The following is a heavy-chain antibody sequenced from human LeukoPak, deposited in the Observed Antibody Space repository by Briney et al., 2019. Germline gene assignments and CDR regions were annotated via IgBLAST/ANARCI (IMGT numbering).Heavy chain of an antibody. J-gene: IGHJ4*02. CDR2: INTDGSST. Sequence: GSLRLSCAASGFTFNSYWMHWVRQDPAKGLVWVSRINTDGSSTTYADSVKGRFTISRDNSKNTLYLQMNSLRAEDTAVYYCARESEGVRGVIPFDYWGQGTLVTVSS. V-gene: IGHV3-74*01. D-gene: IGHD3-10*01. CDR1: GFTFNSYW. CDR3: ARESEGVRGVIPFDY.